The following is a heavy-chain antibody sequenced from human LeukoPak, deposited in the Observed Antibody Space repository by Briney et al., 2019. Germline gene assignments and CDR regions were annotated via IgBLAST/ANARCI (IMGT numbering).Heavy chain of an antibody. J-gene: IGHJ3*02. CDR2: ISAYNGNT. CDR3: ARAGRGYYYDSSGYPRDAFDI. Sequence: GASVKVSCKASGYTFTSYGISWVRQAPGQGLEWMGWISAYNGNTNYAQKIQGRVTITTDTSKSKDYMELRRQRSDDTAVYYCARAGRGYYYDSSGYPRDAFDIWGQGTMVTVSS. CDR1: GYTFTSYG. V-gene: IGHV1-18*01. D-gene: IGHD3-22*01.